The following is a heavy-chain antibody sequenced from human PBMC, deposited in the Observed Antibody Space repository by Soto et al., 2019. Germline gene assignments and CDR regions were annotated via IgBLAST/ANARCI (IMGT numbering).Heavy chain of an antibody. CDR3: ARTGYYDSSGYWFDP. CDR2: IYYSGST. D-gene: IGHD3-22*01. CDR1: GGSISSGGYY. Sequence: LSLTCTVSGGSISSGGYYWSWIRQHPGKGLEWIGYIYYSGSTYYNPSLKSRVTISVDTSKNQFSLKLSSVTAADTAVYYCARTGYYDSSGYWFDPRGQRTLAPVSP. V-gene: IGHV4-31*03. J-gene: IGHJ5*02.